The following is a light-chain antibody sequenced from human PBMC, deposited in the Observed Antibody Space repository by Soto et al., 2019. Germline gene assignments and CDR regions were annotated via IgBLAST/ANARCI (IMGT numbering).Light chain of an antibody. J-gene: IGKJ1*01. CDR3: QQRYSTPWT. CDR2: AAS. Sequence: DIQMTQSPSSLSASVGDRVPITCRASQSISRYLNWYQHKTGKAPKLLIYAASSLQSGVPSRFSGSGSGTDFTLSISSLQPEDFATYYCQQRYSTPWTFGQGTKVEIK. V-gene: IGKV1-39*01. CDR1: QSISRY.